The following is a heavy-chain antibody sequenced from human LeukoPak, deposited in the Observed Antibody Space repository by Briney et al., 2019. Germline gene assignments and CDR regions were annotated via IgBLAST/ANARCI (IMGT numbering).Heavy chain of an antibody. CDR1: GASISSFY. CDR3: ATQGSGSRAAFDY. CDR2: IYYSGIT. J-gene: IGHJ4*02. D-gene: IGHD1-26*01. Sequence: SETLSLTCTVSGASISSFYWSWIRQPPGKGLEWIGYIYYSGITNYNPSLNSRVTISVGTSKNQFSLKLSSVTAADTAVYYCATQGSGSRAAFDYLGQGTLVTVSS. V-gene: IGHV4-59*08.